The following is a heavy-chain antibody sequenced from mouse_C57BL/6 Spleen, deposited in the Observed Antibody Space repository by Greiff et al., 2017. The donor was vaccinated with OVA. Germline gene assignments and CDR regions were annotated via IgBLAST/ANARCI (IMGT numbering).Heavy chain of an antibody. D-gene: IGHD2-3*01. J-gene: IGHJ1*03. CDR1: GYTFTDYE. Sequence: QVQLQQSGAELVRPGASVTLSCKASGYTFTDYEMHWVKQTPVHGLEWIGAIDPETGGTAYNQKFKGKAILTADKSSSTAYMELRSLTSEDSAVYYCTRNDGYHWYFDVWGTGTTVTVSS. V-gene: IGHV1-15*01. CDR3: TRNDGYHWYFDV. CDR2: IDPETGGT.